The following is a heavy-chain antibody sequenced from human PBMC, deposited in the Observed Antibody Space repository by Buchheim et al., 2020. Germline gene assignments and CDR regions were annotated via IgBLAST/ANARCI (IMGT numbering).Heavy chain of an antibody. CDR2: IWYDGSNK. V-gene: IGHV3-33*01. CDR3: ARDSSGWYGGYFQH. Sequence: QVQLVESGGGVVQPGRSLRLSCAASGFTFSSYGMHWVRQAPGKGLEWVAVIWYDGSNKYYADSVKGRFTIPRDNSKNTLYLQMNSLRAEDTAVYYCARDSSGWYGGYFQHWGQGTL. D-gene: IGHD6-19*01. J-gene: IGHJ1*01. CDR1: GFTFSSYG.